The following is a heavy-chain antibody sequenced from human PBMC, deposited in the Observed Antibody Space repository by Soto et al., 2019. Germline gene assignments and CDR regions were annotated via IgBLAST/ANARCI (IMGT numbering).Heavy chain of an antibody. CDR1: GFTFSSYS. J-gene: IGHJ6*02. CDR3: ARDWIAAAGIYYGMDV. D-gene: IGHD6-13*01. CDR2: ISSSSSYI. V-gene: IGHV3-21*01. Sequence: LRLSCAASGFTFSSYSMNWVRQAPGKGLEWVSSISSSSSYIYYADSVKGRFTISRDNAKNSLYLQMNSLRAEDTAVYYCARDWIAAAGIYYGMDVWGQGTTVTVSS.